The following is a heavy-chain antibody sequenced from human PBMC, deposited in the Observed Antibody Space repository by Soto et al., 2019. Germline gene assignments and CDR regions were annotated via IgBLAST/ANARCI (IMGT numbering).Heavy chain of an antibody. CDR2: IYYSGST. CDR3: ARVLGTVRGVYYFDY. V-gene: IGHV4-59*01. Sequence: SETLSLTCTVSCGSISSYYWSWIRQPPGKGLEWIGYIYYSGSTNYNPSLTSRVTISVDTSKNQFSLKLSSVTAADTAVYYCARVLGTVRGVYYFDYRGQGTLVTVSS. D-gene: IGHD3-10*02. CDR1: CGSISSYY. J-gene: IGHJ4*02.